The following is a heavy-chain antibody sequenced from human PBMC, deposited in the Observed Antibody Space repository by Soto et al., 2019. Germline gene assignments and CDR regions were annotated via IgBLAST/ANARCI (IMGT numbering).Heavy chain of an antibody. CDR1: GYTFTGYQ. CDR3: ARAAPRYCSGGSCYSGRDY. J-gene: IGHJ4*02. Sequence: ASVKVSCKASGYTFTGYQMHWVRQAPGQGLEWMGIINPSGGSTSYAQQFQGRVTMTRDTSTSTVYMELSSLRSEDTAVYYCARAAPRYCSGGSCYSGRDYWGQGTLVTVSS. D-gene: IGHD2-15*01. V-gene: IGHV1-46*01. CDR2: INPSGGST.